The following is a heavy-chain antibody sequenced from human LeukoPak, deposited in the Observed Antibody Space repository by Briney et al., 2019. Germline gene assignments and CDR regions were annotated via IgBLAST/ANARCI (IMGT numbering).Heavy chain of an antibody. D-gene: IGHD6-13*01. V-gene: IGHV3-23*01. CDR1: GFTFSSYA. CDR3: AKEAVAAAGPFDY. CDR2: ISGSGGSI. Sequence: GGSMRLSCAASGFTFSSYAMSWVRQAPGKGLEWVSSISGSGGSIYYADSVKGRFTISRDNSKSTLYLQMNSLRAGDTAIYYCAKEAVAAAGPFDYWGQGTLVTVSS. J-gene: IGHJ4*02.